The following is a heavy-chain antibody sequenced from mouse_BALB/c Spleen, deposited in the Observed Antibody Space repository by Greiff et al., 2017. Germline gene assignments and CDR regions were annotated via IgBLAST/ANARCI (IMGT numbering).Heavy chain of an antibody. D-gene: IGHD1-1*01. J-gene: IGHJ2*01. CDR3: ARENYYGSSPHYFDY. CDR2: ISSGGST. V-gene: IGHV5-6-5*01. Sequence: EVKVVESGGGLVKPGGSLKLSCAASGFTFSSYAMSWVRQTPEKRLEWVASISSGGSTYYPDSVKDRFTISRDNARNILYLQMSSLRSEDTAMYYCARENYYGSSPHYFDYWGQGTTLTVSS. CDR1: GFTFSSYA.